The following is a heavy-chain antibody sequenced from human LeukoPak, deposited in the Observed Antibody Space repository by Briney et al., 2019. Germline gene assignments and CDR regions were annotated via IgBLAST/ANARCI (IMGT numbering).Heavy chain of an antibody. CDR1: GFTFSNHW. CDR2: ISGDESNA. D-gene: IGHD2/OR15-2a*01. V-gene: IGHV3-74*01. Sequence: GGSLRLSCAASGFTFSNHWMHWVRQAPGKGLVWVSRISGDESNAIYADSVKGRFTISRDNAKNTLYLQMNSLRAEDTAVYYCARVSRDLDYWGQGTLVTVSS. J-gene: IGHJ4*02. CDR3: ARVSRDLDY.